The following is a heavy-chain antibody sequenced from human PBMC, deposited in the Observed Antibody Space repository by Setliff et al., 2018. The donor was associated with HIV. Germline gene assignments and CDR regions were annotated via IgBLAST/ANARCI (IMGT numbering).Heavy chain of an antibody. CDR3: AHVEGGCNSAYFDF. V-gene: IGHV2-5*02. J-gene: IGHJ4*02. D-gene: IGHD4-4*01. Sequence: SGPTLVNPTQTLTLTCTFSGFSLSTYGVGMGWVRQPPGKALEWLSVIYWDDNKRYSPSLKSRLTISKDTSKNQVVLTMTNMDPVDTATYYCAHVEGGCNSAYFDFWGQGTLVTVSS. CDR2: IYWDDNK. CDR1: GFSLSTYGVG.